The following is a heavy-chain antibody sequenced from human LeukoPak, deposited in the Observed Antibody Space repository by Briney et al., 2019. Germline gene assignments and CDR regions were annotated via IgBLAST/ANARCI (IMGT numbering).Heavy chain of an antibody. V-gene: IGHV4-39*07. D-gene: IGHD3-10*01. CDR1: GGSISSSSYY. J-gene: IGHJ3*02. CDR3: ARETMVRRVIISYSLNAFDI. CDR2: IYYSGST. Sequence: SETLSLTCTVSGGSISSSSYYWGWIRQPPGKGLEWIGSIYYSGSTYYNPSLKSRVTISVDTSKNQFSLKLSSVTAADTAVYYCARETMVRRVIISYSLNAFDIWGQGTMVTVSS.